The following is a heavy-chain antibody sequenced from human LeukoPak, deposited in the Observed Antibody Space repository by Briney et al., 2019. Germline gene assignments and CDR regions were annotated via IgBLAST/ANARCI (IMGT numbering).Heavy chain of an antibody. CDR1: GGSISSYY. CDR3: ARMQPFYYYYYMDV. Sequence: PSETLSLTCTVSGGSISSYYWSWIRQPPGKGLEWIGYIYYSGSTNYNPSLKSRVTISVDTSKTQFSLKLSSVTAADTAVYYCARMQPFYYYYYMDVWGKGPTVTVSS. V-gene: IGHV4-59*01. CDR2: IYYSGST. J-gene: IGHJ6*03. D-gene: IGHD6-13*01.